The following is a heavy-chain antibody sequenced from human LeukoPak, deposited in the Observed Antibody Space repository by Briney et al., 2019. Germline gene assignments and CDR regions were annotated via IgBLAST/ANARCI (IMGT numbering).Heavy chain of an antibody. J-gene: IGHJ4*02. CDR3: ARDDEFTLGTDS. CDR2: IKEDGSET. D-gene: IGHD3-16*01. Sequence: GGSLRLSCAASGFTFSRYWMSWVRQAPGKGLEWVANIKEDGSETYYADSVKGRYTISRDNAKSSLFLQMNSLRAEDTAVYYCARDDEFTLGTDSWGQGTLVTVSS. CDR1: GFTFSRYW. V-gene: IGHV3-7*01.